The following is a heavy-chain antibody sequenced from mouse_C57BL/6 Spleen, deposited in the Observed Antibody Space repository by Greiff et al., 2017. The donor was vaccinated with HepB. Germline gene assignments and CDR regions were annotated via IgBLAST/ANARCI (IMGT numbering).Heavy chain of an antibody. Sequence: EVKLQESGPELVKPGASVKISCKASGYSFTGYYMNWVKQSPEKSLEWIGEINPSTGGTTYNQKFKAKATLTVDKSSSTAYMQLKSLTSEDSAVYYCARSGDYDYFDYWGQGTTLTVSS. V-gene: IGHV1-42*01. D-gene: IGHD2-4*01. CDR2: INPSTGGT. J-gene: IGHJ2*01. CDR3: ARSGDYDYFDY. CDR1: GYSFTGYY.